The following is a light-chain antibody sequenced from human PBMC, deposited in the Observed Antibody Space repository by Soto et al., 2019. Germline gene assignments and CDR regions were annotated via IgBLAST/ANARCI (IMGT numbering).Light chain of an antibody. CDR2: GAS. J-gene: IGKJ3*01. V-gene: IGKV3-20*01. CDR3: QHYGSSPFT. CDR1: QSVSSSY. Sequence: EIVLTQSTGTLSLSPGERATLSCRASQSVSSSYLAWYQQKPGQAPRLLIYGASSMATGIPDRFSCSGSGTDFTLTISRLDPEDFAVYYCQHYGSSPFTFGPGTKV.